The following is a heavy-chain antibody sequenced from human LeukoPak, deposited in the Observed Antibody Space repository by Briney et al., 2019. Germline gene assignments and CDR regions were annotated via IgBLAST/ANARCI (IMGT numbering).Heavy chain of an antibody. CDR2: ISGDGCST. CDR3: AKDSLPYYYDSTHYISPFDY. CDR1: GFTFDDYA. Sequence: GGSLRLSCAASGFTFDDYAMHWVRQAPGKGLEWVSLISGDGCSTYYADSAKGRFTISRDNSKNSLYLQMNSLRTEDTALYYCAKDSLPYYYDSTHYISPFDYWGQGTLVTVSS. V-gene: IGHV3-43*02. D-gene: IGHD3-22*01. J-gene: IGHJ4*02.